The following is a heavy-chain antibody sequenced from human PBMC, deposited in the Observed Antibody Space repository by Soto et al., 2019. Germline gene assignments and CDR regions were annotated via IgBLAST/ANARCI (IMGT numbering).Heavy chain of an antibody. Sequence: GGSLRLSCAASGFTFSSYSMNWVRQAPGKGLEWVSYISSSSTIYYADSVKGRFTISRDNAKNSLYLQMNSLRAEDTAVYYCARDSSSRRNYYYYMDVWGKGTTVTVSS. V-gene: IGHV3-48*01. D-gene: IGHD6-6*01. CDR1: GFTFSSYS. J-gene: IGHJ6*03. CDR2: ISSSSTI. CDR3: ARDSSSRRNYYYYMDV.